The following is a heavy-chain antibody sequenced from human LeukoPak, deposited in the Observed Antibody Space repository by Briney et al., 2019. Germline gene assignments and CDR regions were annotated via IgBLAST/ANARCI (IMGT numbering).Heavy chain of an antibody. CDR1: GFTVSSSF. CDR2: IYTGGST. CDR3: SRDPAMTSGYGMDV. V-gene: IGHV3-66*01. D-gene: IGHD4-11*01. Sequence: GGSLRLSCAASGFTVSSSFMSWVRQAPGKGLEWVSVIYTGGSTYYADSVKGRFTISRDDSKDMVYPQMNSLRAEDTAVYFCSRDPAMTSGYGMDVWGQGTTVTVSS. J-gene: IGHJ6*02.